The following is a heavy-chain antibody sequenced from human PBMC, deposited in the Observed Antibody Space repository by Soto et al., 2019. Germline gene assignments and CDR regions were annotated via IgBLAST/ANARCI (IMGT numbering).Heavy chain of an antibody. V-gene: IGHV3-74*01. J-gene: IGHJ4*02. D-gene: IGHD3-9*01. CDR2: TSGDGSST. Sequence: PGESLKISCAASGFTFSWTWMHWVRQAPGKGLAWVSRTSGDGSSTDYADSVKGRFTISRDNARDTLFPQMSSLRAEDTALYYCVRGTNDWSGVDHWGQGTQVTSPQ. CDR1: GFTFSWTW. CDR3: VRGTNDWSGVDH.